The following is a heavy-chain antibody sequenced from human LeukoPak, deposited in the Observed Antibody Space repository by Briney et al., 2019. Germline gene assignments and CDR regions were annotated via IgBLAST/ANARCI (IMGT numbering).Heavy chain of an antibody. CDR1: GYTLTGYY. CDR3: ATQRGSYLWGTDFDY. J-gene: IGHJ4*02. D-gene: IGHD3-16*01. CDR2: INPNSGDT. Sequence: GASVTVSCKSSGYTLTGYYMRWVRQAPGQGLEWMGWINPNSGDTKYAQKFQGRVTMTRDTSISTAYMELSRLRSDDTALYYCATQRGSYLWGTDFDYWGQGTLVTASS. V-gene: IGHV1-2*02.